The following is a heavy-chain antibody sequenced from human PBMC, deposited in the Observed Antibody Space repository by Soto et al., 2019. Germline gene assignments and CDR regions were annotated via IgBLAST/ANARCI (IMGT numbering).Heavy chain of an antibody. V-gene: IGHV4-59*01. CDR3: ARADPDASVGY. CDR1: GGSMSSYY. D-gene: IGHD2-15*01. J-gene: IGHJ4*02. CDR2: ISYSGST. Sequence: SETLSLTCTVAGGSMSSYYWTWLRQSPGRGLEWIGYISYSGSTYYNPSLKSRVTISADTSKNQFSLRMNSMIAADTAVYYCARADPDASVGYWGQGTLVTVSS.